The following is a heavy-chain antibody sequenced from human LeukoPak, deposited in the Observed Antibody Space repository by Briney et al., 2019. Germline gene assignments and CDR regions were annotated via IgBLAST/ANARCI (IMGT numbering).Heavy chain of an antibody. CDR1: GGSISSYY. Sequence: NASETLSLTCTVSGGSISSYYWSWIRQPPGKGLEWIGNIYYSGSTNYNPSLKSRVTISVDTSKNQFSLKLSSVTAADTAVYYCARERGYSSSWYYGAFDIWGQGTMVTVS. CDR3: ARERGYSSSWYYGAFDI. V-gene: IGHV4-59*01. D-gene: IGHD6-13*01. J-gene: IGHJ3*02. CDR2: IYYSGST.